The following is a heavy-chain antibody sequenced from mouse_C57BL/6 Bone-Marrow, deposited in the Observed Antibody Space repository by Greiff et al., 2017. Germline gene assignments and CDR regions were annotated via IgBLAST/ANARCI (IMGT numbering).Heavy chain of an antibody. J-gene: IGHJ3*01. CDR2: INPSTGGT. Sequence: EVQLQQSGPELVKPGASVKISCKASGYSFTGYYMHWVKQSSEKSLEWIGEINPSTGGTSYNQKFKGKATLTVDKSSSTAYMQLKSLTSEDSAVYYCARWGPSAYWGQGTLVTVSA. V-gene: IGHV1-43*01. CDR3: ARWGPSAY. CDR1: GYSFTGYY.